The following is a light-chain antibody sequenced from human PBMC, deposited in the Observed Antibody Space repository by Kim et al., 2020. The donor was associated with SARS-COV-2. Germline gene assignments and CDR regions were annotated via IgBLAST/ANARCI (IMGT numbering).Light chain of an antibody. CDR1: SLRRYY. Sequence: VALGQTVRITCQGDSLRRYYASWYQQKPGQAPRLVIYSTNKRPSGIPDRFSGSSPGNTASLTITGAQAEDEADYYCTSRDSNGNKMVFGGGTKLTVL. CDR3: TSRDSNGNKMV. V-gene: IGLV3-19*01. J-gene: IGLJ2*01. CDR2: STN.